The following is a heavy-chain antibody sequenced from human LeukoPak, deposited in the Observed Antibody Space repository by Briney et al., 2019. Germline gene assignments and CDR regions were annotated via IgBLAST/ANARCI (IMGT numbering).Heavy chain of an antibody. CDR3: ARVRESMIVVVIDY. CDR2: ISAYNGNT. D-gene: IGHD3-22*01. J-gene: IGHJ4*02. CDR1: GYTFTSYG. Sequence: DSVKVSCKASGYTFTSYGISWVRQAPGQGLEWMGWISAYNGNTNYAQKLQGRVTMTTDTSTSTAYMELRSLRSDDTAVYYCARVRESMIVVVIDYWGQGTLVTVSS. V-gene: IGHV1-18*01.